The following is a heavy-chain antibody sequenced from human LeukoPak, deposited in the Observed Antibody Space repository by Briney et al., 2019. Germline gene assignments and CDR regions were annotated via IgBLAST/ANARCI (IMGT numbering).Heavy chain of an antibody. CDR3: ARHPTQLVPPPGFDY. Sequence: GESLKISCKGSGYSFTSHWIGWVRQMPGKGLEWMGIIYPGDSDTRYSPSFQGQVTISADKSISTAYLQWSSLKASDTAMYYCARHPTQLVPPPGFDYWGQGTLVTVSS. CDR1: GYSFTSHW. D-gene: IGHD6-13*01. J-gene: IGHJ4*02. CDR2: IYPGDSDT. V-gene: IGHV5-51*01.